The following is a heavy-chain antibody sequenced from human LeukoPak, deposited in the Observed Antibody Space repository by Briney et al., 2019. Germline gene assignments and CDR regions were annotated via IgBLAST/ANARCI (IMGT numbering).Heavy chain of an antibody. J-gene: IGHJ3*02. Sequence: ASVKVSCKASGYTFTSYYMHWVRQAPGQGLEWMGIINPSGGSTSYAQKFQGRVTMTRGTSTSTVYMELSSLRSEDTAIYYCARIRDGYNDAYDIWGQGTVVTVPS. D-gene: IGHD5-24*01. CDR1: GYTFTSYY. CDR2: INPSGGST. V-gene: IGHV1-46*01. CDR3: ARIRDGYNDAYDI.